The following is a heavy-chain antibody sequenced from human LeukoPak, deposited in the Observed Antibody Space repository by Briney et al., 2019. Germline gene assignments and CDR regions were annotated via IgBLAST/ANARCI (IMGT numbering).Heavy chain of an antibody. V-gene: IGHV1-18*01. CDR3: ARDHSSSCQLFDY. CDR2: ISVYNGNT. CDR1: GYTFTNFG. D-gene: IGHD6-13*01. Sequence: ASVKVSCKASGYTFTNFGISWVRQAPGQGLEWMGWISVYNGNTNVAQKLQGRVTMTTDTSTTTAYMELRNLGSDDTAVYYCARDHSSSCQLFDYWGQGTLVTVSS. J-gene: IGHJ4*02.